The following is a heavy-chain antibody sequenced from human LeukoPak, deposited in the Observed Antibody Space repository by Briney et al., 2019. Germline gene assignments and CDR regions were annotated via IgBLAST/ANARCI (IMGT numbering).Heavy chain of an antibody. V-gene: IGHV3-30*04. CDR1: GFTFSSYV. Sequence: GGSLRLSCAASGFTFSSYVMNWVREAPGKGLEWVAVISYAGTNKYYADSVKGRFTISRDNSKNTLYLQMNSLRAEDTAIYYCAKFYRATRGACDSWGQGTLVTVSS. CDR2: ISYAGTNK. D-gene: IGHD2-21*02. CDR3: AKFYRATRGACDS. J-gene: IGHJ4*02.